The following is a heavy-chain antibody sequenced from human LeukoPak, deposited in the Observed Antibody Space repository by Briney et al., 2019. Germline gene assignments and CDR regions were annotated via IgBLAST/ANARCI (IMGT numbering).Heavy chain of an antibody. V-gene: IGHV3-66*01. J-gene: IGHJ4*02. Sequence: GGSLRLSCAASGFTVSSNYMSWVRQAPGKGLEWVSVIYSGGSTYYADSVKGRSTISRDNSKNTLYLQMNSLRAEDTAVYYCASSYYYDSRPFDYWGQGTLVTVSS. CDR1: GFTVSSNY. CDR2: IYSGGST. D-gene: IGHD3-22*01. CDR3: ASSYYYDSRPFDY.